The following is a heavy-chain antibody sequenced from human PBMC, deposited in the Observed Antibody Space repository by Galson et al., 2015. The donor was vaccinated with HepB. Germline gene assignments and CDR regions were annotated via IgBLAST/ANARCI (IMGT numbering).Heavy chain of an antibody. CDR1: GFTVSNNY. V-gene: IGHV3-66*02. J-gene: IGHJ4*02. CDR2: IYRGGSA. D-gene: IGHD3/OR15-3a*01. CDR3: ARLDVGDLWTGSYYFDY. Sequence: SLRLSCAASGFTVSNNYMSWVRQAPGKGLEWVSVIYRGGSANYADSVKGRFTISRDNSKNTVYLQMNSLTSEDTAVYYCARLDVGDLWTGSYYFDYWGQGTLVTVSS.